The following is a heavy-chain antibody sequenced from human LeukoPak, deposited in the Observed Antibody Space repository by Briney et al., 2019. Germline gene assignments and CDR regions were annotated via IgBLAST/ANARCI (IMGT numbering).Heavy chain of an antibody. V-gene: IGHV3-21*01. CDR3: ARHGPHYYDSSGYYKEFDY. D-gene: IGHD3-22*01. CDR2: ISSSSSYI. J-gene: IGHJ4*02. Sequence: GGSLRLSCAASGFTFSSYSVNWVRQAPGKGLEWVSSISSSSSYIYYADSVKGRFTISRDNAKNSLYLQMNSLTAEDTAVYYCARHGPHYYDSSGYYKEFDYWGQGTLVTVSS. CDR1: GFTFSSYS.